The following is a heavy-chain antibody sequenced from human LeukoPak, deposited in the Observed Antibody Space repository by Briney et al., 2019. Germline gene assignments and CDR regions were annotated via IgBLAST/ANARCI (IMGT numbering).Heavy chain of an antibody. Sequence: PGGSLRLSCAASGFTFSSYGMHWVRQAPGKGLEWVAFIRYDGSNKYYADSVKGRFTISRDNSKNTLYLQMNSLRAEDTAVYHCAKIRFGEYYYYYGMDVWGQGTTVTVSS. V-gene: IGHV3-30*02. CDR1: GFTFSSYG. J-gene: IGHJ6*02. D-gene: IGHD3-10*01. CDR2: IRYDGSNK. CDR3: AKIRFGEYYYYYGMDV.